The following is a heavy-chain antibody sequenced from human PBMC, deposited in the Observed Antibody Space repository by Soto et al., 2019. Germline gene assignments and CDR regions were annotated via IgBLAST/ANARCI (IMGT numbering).Heavy chain of an antibody. J-gene: IGHJ4*02. V-gene: IGHV3-48*03. CDR2: ISNTGTSM. Sequence: VQLVESGGDLVQPGGSLRLSCAASGFTFSSYEMNWVRQAPGKGLEWVSYISNTGTSMDYADSVKGRFTISRDNAKNSLFLQLNSLRDEDTAVYYCARETHFIDYWGQGTLVSVSA. CDR3: ARETHFIDY. CDR1: GFTFSSYE.